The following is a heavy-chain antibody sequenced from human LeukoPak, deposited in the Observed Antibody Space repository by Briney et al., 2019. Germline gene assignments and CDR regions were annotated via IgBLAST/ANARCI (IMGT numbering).Heavy chain of an antibody. CDR3: ARARTTVTNYYYYYMDV. CDR2: IIPIFGTA. J-gene: IGHJ6*03. V-gene: IGHV1-69*13. Sequence: SVKVSCKASGGTFSSYAISWVRQAPGQRLEWMGGIIPIFGTANYAQKLQGRVTITADESTSTAYMELSSLRSEDTAVYYCARARTTVTNYYYYYMDVWGKGTTVTVSS. CDR1: GGTFSSYA. D-gene: IGHD4-17*01.